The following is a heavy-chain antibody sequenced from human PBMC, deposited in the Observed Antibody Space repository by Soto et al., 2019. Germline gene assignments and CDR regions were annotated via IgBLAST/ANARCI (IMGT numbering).Heavy chain of an antibody. J-gene: IGHJ6*02. D-gene: IGHD2-21*02. CDR2: IYYSGST. CDR3: ARLPVVTLLGGYYYYGMDV. Sequence: NPSETLSLTCTVSGGSISSSSYYWGWIRQPPGKGLEWIGSIYYSGSTYYNPSLKSRVTISVDTSKNQFSLKLSSVTAADTAVYYCARLPVVTLLGGYYYYGMDVWGQGTTVTVSS. CDR1: GGSISSSSYY. V-gene: IGHV4-39*01.